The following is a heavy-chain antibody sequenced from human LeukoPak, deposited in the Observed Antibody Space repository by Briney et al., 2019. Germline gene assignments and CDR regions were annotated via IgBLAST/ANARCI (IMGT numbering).Heavy chain of an antibody. V-gene: IGHV1-69*05. CDR3: ARAPYSNALYDY. CDR2: IIPIFGTA. J-gene: IGHJ4*02. Sequence: SVKVSCKASGYTFTSYGISWVRQAPGQGLEWMGRIIPIFGTANYAQKFQGRVTITTDEPTSTAYMELSSLRSEDTAVYYCARAPYSNALYDYWGQGTLVTVSS. CDR1: GYTFTSYG. D-gene: IGHD4-11*01.